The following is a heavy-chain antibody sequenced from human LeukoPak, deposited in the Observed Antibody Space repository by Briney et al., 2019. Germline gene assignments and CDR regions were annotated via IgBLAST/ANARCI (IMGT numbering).Heavy chain of an antibody. V-gene: IGHV4-34*01. J-gene: IGHJ5*02. Sequence: PSETLSLTCAVYGGSFSGYYWSWIRQPPGKGLEWIGEINHSGSTNYNPSLKSRVTISVDTSKNQFSLKLSSVTAADTAVYYCARQAVRAIMTTVTFNWFDPWGQGTLVTVSS. CDR3: ARQAVRAIMTTVTFNWFDP. CDR1: GGSFSGYY. CDR2: INHSGST. D-gene: IGHD4-17*01.